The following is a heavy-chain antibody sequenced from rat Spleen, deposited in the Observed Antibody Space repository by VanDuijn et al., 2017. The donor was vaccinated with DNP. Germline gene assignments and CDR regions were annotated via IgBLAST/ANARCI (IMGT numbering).Heavy chain of an antibody. CDR3: ASLYLGY. CDR1: GFTFSDYY. V-gene: IGHV5-20*01. D-gene: IGHD2-1*01. CDR2: ISYDGGST. J-gene: IGHJ2*01. Sequence: EVQLVESGGGLVQPGRSLKLSCAASGFTFSDYYMAWVRQAPTKGLEWVAYISYDGGSTYYRDSGKGRFTISRDNAKSTLYLQMDSLRSEDMATYYCASLYLGYWGQGVMVTVSS.